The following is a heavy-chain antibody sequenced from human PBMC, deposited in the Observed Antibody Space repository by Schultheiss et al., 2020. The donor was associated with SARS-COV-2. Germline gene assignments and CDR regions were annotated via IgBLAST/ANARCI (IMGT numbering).Heavy chain of an antibody. D-gene: IGHD1-1*01. CDR3: TRHPTGTLNPYYTDV. J-gene: IGHJ6*03. CDR2: IYPGDSDT. Sequence: ESLKISCKASGYSFSDYWIGWVRQMPGKGLEWMGIIYPGDSDTRYSPSFQGQVTISADESISTAYLHWSSLKASDSAMYYCTRHPTGTLNPYYTDVWGKGTTVTVSS. CDR1: GYSFSDYW. V-gene: IGHV5-51*01.